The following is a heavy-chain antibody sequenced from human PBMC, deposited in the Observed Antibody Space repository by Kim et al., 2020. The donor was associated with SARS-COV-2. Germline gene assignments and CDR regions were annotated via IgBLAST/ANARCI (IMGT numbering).Heavy chain of an antibody. Sequence: YAQQLQGRVTMTTDTPTSAAYVELRGLRSEDTAVYYCAREGYSSGWYDYWGQGTLVTVSS. V-gene: IGHV1-18*01. CDR3: AREGYSSGWYDY. J-gene: IGHJ4*02. D-gene: IGHD6-19*01.